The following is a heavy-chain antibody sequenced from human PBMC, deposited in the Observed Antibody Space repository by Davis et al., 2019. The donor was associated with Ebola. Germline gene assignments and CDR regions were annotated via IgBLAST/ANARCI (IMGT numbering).Heavy chain of an antibody. CDR1: GFTFSSYY. CDR3: ARRAYCSGGSCYYNDY. Sequence: GGSLRLSCAASGFTFSSYYMNWVRQAPGKGLEWVSYISTGSSTIYYADSVKGRFTISRDNAKNSLYLQMNSLRDEDTAVYYCARRAYCSGGSCYYNDYWGQGTPVTVSS. CDR2: ISTGSSTI. D-gene: IGHD2-15*01. J-gene: IGHJ4*02. V-gene: IGHV3-48*02.